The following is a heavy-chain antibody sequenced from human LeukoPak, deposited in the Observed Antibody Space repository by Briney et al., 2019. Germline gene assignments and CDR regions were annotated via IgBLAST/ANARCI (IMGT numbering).Heavy chain of an antibody. CDR2: IYYSGST. Sequence: PSETLSLTCTVSGGSISSGEYYWSWIRQPPGKGLEWIGYIYYSGSTYYNPSLKSRVTISVDTSKNQFSLKLSSVTAADTAVYYCARGNYDFWSGYYSHFDYWGQGTLVTVSS. J-gene: IGHJ4*02. CDR1: GGSISSGEYY. D-gene: IGHD3-3*01. CDR3: ARGNYDFWSGYYSHFDY. V-gene: IGHV4-30-4*08.